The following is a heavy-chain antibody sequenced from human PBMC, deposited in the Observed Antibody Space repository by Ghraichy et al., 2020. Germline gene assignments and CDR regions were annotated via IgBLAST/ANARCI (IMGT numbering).Heavy chain of an antibody. Sequence: ASVKVSCKASGYTFTGYHIHWVRQAPGQGLEWMGWINPYSGGTNYAQNFQGRVTMTRDTSISTAYMELSRLRSDDTAVYYCARAMGATRLYFNGMDVWGQGTTVTVSS. CDR3: ARAMGATRLYFNGMDV. J-gene: IGHJ6*02. V-gene: IGHV1-2*02. CDR2: INPYSGGT. D-gene: IGHD1-26*01. CDR1: GYTFTGYH.